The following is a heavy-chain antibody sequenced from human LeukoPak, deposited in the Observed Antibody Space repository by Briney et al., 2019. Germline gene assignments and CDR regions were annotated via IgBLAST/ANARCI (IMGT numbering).Heavy chain of an antibody. V-gene: IGHV6-1*01. J-gene: IGHJ4*02. CDR1: GDSVSSNSAA. CDR2: TYYRSKWYN. Sequence: SQTLSLTCALTGDSVSSNSAAWNWLRQSPSRGLDWLGRTYYRSKWYNDYAVSVKSRITINPDTSKNQFSLQPNSVTPEDTAVYYCARGSFIGVYFDYWGQGTLVTVSS. D-gene: IGHD6-13*01. CDR3: ARGSFIGVYFDY.